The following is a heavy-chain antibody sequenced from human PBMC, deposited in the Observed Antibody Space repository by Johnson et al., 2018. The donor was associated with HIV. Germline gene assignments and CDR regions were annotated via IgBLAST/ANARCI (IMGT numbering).Heavy chain of an antibody. CDR1: GFTFSSYG. CDR2: IYDDGSNR. CDR3: ARARLGELLWAFDI. Sequence: QVQLVESGGGVVQPGRSLRLSCAASGFTFSSYGMHWVRQAPGKGLEWVAVIYDDGSNRYYADSVKGRFTISRDNSKNTLYLQMNSLSAEDTAVYYCARARLGELLWAFDIWGQGTMVTVSS. J-gene: IGHJ3*02. D-gene: IGHD1-26*01. V-gene: IGHV3-30*03.